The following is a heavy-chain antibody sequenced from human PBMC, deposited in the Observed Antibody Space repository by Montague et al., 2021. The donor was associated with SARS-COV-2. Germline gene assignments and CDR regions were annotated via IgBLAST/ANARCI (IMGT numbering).Heavy chain of an antibody. Sequence: FLRLSCAASGFTFDDYGMSWVRQVPGKGLEWVSGINKNSGTTDYVDSVKGRFTISRDNAKNFLYVQMNNLRVEDTAFYYCARGFLRGPLDCWGQGTLVTVSS. CDR1: GFTFDDYG. CDR2: INKNSGTT. D-gene: IGHD3-3*01. CDR3: ARGFLRGPLDC. J-gene: IGHJ4*02. V-gene: IGHV3-20*04.